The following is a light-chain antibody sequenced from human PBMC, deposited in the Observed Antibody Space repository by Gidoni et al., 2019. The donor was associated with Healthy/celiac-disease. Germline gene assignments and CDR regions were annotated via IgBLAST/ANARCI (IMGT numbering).Light chain of an antibody. CDR1: QSISSY. J-gene: IGKJ2*01. Sequence: PMTQSPSFLSPSVGDRGTITCRASQSISSYLNWYHQKPGKAPKLLSDAASILQSGVPSRFSGSGSGTDFTLTISRLQPEDFATYYCQQSYSTPRTFGQGTKLEIK. V-gene: IGKV1-39*01. CDR3: QQSYSTPRT. CDR2: AAS.